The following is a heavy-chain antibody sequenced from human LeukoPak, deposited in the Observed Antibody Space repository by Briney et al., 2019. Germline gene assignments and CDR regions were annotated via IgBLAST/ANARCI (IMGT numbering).Heavy chain of an antibody. J-gene: IGHJ4*02. CDR2: ISYDGSNK. Sequence: GGSLRLSCAASGFTFSSYGMHWVRQAPGKGLEWVAVISYDGSNKYYADSVKGRFTISRDNSKNTLYLQMNRLRAEDTAVYYCAKEEVGATTGDYWGQGTLVTVSS. CDR1: GFTFSSYG. CDR3: AKEEVGATTGDY. D-gene: IGHD1-26*01. V-gene: IGHV3-30*18.